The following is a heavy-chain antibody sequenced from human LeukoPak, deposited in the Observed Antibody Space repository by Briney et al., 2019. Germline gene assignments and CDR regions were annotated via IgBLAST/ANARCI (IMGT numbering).Heavy chain of an antibody. J-gene: IGHJ4*02. V-gene: IGHV1-2*02. CDR1: GYTFTGYY. CDR2: INPNNGGT. D-gene: IGHD6-13*01. Sequence: ASVKVSCKASGYTFTGYYMDWVRQAPGQGLEWMGWINPNNGGTSYAQKFQGRVTMTRDTSITSAYMELPSLTSDDTAVYYCARGFSSPVPNFDYWGQGTLVTVSS. CDR3: ARGFSSPVPNFDY.